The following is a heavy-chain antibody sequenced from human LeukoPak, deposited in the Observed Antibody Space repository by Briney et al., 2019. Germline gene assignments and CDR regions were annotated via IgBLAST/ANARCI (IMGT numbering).Heavy chain of an antibody. J-gene: IGHJ6*03. CDR2: IYYSGST. CDR1: GGSISSYY. Sequence: PSETLSLTCTVSGGSISSYYWSWIRQPPGKGLEWIGYIYYSGSTNYNPSLKSRVTISVDTSKNQYSLKLSSVTAADTAVYYCARDRNTMVRGVRTSYYYYMDVWGKGTTVTVSS. V-gene: IGHV4-59*01. CDR3: ARDRNTMVRGVRTSYYYYMDV. D-gene: IGHD3-10*01.